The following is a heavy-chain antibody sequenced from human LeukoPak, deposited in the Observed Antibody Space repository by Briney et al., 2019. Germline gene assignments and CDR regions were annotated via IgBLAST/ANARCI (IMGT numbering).Heavy chain of an antibody. V-gene: IGHV4-30-2*01. J-gene: IGHJ6*03. Sequence: PSETLSLTCTVSGGSISSGGYYWSWIRQPPGKGLEWIGYIYHSGSTYYNPSLKSRVTISVDRSKNQFSLKLSSVTAADTAVYYCARDACIAARPVCYYYYMDVWGKGTTVTVSS. CDR2: IYHSGST. D-gene: IGHD6-6*01. CDR1: GGSISSGGYY. CDR3: ARDACIAARPVCYYYYMDV.